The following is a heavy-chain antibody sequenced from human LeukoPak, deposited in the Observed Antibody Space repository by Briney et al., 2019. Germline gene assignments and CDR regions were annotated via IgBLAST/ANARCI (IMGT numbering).Heavy chain of an antibody. CDR3: ARGMGGPYYYYGMDA. V-gene: IGHV4-34*01. CDR2: INHSGST. CDR1: GGSFSGYY. Sequence: SETLSLTCAVYGGSFSGYYWSWIRQPPGKGLEWIGEINHSGSTNYNPSLKSRVTISVDTSKNQLSLKLSSVTAADTAVYYCARGMGGPYYYYGMDAWGQGTTVTVSS. J-gene: IGHJ6*02.